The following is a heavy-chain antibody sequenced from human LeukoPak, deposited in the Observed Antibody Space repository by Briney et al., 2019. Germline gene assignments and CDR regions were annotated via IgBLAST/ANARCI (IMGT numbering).Heavy chain of an antibody. J-gene: IGHJ4*02. CDR3: ARGGALGVVKTTDPYYFDY. D-gene: IGHD3-3*01. CDR1: GDSISSYY. V-gene: IGHV4-59*08. CDR2: GHYSGST. Sequence: SETLSLTCTVSGDSISSYYWNWIRQPPGKGLEWIGYGHYSGSTYYNPSLKNRVTISVDTSKNQFSLKLSSVTAADTAVYYCARGGALGVVKTTDPYYFDYWGQGTLVTVSS.